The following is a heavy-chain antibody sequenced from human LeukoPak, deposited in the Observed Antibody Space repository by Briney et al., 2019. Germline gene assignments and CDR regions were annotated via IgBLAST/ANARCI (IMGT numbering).Heavy chain of an antibody. CDR2: IYYSGST. D-gene: IGHD3-10*02. V-gene: IGHV4-31*03. J-gene: IGHJ4*02. Sequence: SETLSLTCTVSGGSISSGGYYWSWIRQHPGKGLEWIGYIYYSGSTYDNPSLKSRVTMTVDTSKNQFSLKLSSVTAADTAVYYCARLFSGIFDYWGQGTLVTVSS. CDR1: GGSISSGGYY. CDR3: ARLFSGIFDY.